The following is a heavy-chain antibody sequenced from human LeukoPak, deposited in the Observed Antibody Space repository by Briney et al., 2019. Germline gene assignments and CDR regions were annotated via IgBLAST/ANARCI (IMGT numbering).Heavy chain of an antibody. CDR2: IYYSGST. D-gene: IGHD3-22*01. CDR1: GGSIISSSYY. V-gene: IGHV4-39*01. J-gene: IGHJ4*02. CDR3: ARQGHYDSSGYYGRLDY. Sequence: SETLSLTCTVSGGSIISSSYYWGWIRQPPGKGLEWIGSIYYSGSTYYNPSLKSRVTISVDTSKNQFSLKLSSVTAADTAVYYCARQGHYDSSGYYGRLDYWGQGTLVTVSS.